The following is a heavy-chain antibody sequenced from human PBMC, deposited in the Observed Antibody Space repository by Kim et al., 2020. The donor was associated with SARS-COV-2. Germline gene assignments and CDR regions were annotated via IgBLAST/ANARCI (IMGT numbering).Heavy chain of an antibody. V-gene: IGHV4-34*01. Sequence: SLKSRVTISVDTSKNQFSLKLSSVTAADTAVYYCARGGAIAAAGTGWFDPWGQGTLVTVSS. J-gene: IGHJ5*02. D-gene: IGHD6-13*01. CDR3: ARGGAIAAAGTGWFDP.